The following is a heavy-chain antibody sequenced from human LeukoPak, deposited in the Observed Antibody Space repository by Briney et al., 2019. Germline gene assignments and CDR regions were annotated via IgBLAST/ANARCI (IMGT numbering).Heavy chain of an antibody. CDR2: ISGSGGNT. CDR1: GFTFSNYA. Sequence: PGGSLRLSCAASGFTFSNYAMSWVRQAPGEGLEWVSLISGSGGNTYYADSVKGRFTISRDNSKDTLYLQMSSLRAEDTALYYCAKDGFGGDCSDGSCYPFGYWGQGTLVTVSS. J-gene: IGHJ4*02. V-gene: IGHV3-23*01. D-gene: IGHD2-15*01. CDR3: AKDGFGGDCSDGSCYPFGY.